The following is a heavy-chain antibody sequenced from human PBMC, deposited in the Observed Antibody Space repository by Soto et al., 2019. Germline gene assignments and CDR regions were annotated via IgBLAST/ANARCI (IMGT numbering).Heavy chain of an antibody. CDR3: AKTANGWFSAFDI. J-gene: IGHJ3*02. CDR2: ISGRGGTT. Sequence: EVQLLESGGGLVQPGFTFSSYAMSWVRQAPGKGLEWVSAISGRGGTTYYADSVKGRFTFSRDNSKNTLYLQMNSLRAEDTAVYYCAKTANGWFSAFDIWGQGTMVTVSS. V-gene: IGHV3-23*01. D-gene: IGHD6-19*01. CDR1: FTFSSYA.